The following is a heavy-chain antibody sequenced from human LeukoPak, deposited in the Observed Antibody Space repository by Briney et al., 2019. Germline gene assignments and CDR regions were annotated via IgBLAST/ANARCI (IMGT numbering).Heavy chain of an antibody. V-gene: IGHV3-21*01. CDR3: ARDPNGGSYLSN. CDR2: ISSSSSYI. CDR1: GFTFSSYS. J-gene: IGHJ4*02. Sequence: PGGSLRLSCAASGFTFSSYSMNWVRQAPGKGLEWVSYISSSSSYIYYADSVKGRFTISRDNAKNSLYLQMNSLRAEDTAVYYCARDPNGGSYLSNWGQGTLVTVSS. D-gene: IGHD2-15*01.